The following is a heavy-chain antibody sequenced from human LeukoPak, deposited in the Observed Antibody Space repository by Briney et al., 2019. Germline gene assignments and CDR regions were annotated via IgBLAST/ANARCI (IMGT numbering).Heavy chain of an antibody. J-gene: IGHJ4*02. CDR3: ATNQNYYDSSGSYDY. CDR2: INSAGSST. CDR1: GFTISSYW. Sequence: GGSLRRSCAASGFTISSYWWHWVRQAPGKGLVWFSRINSAGSSTSYEDSVKGRFTISSDNTKNTLYLQMNSLRADDAAVYYYATNQNYYDSSGSYDYWGQGTLVTVSS. V-gene: IGHV3-74*01. D-gene: IGHD3-22*01.